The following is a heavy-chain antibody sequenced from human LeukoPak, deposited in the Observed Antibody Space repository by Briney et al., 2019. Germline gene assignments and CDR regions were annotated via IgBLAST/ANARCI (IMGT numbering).Heavy chain of an antibody. Sequence: PGGSLRLSCTASGFTFSSYSLNWVRQAPGKGLEWVSAISGSGGSTYYADSVKGRFTISRDNSKNTLYLQMNSLRAEDTAVYYCAKDLLVQHWGQGTLVTVSS. V-gene: IGHV3-23*01. CDR3: AKDLLVQH. CDR1: GFTFSSYS. J-gene: IGHJ1*01. CDR2: ISGSGGST.